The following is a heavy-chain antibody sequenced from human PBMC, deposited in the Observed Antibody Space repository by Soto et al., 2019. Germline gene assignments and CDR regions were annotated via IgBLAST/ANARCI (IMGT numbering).Heavy chain of an antibody. CDR1: GGYISSNNW. Sequence: QVHLQESGPGLVKPSETLSLTCAVSGGYISSNNWWSWVRQTPGKGLEGIGEIYHSGSTNYNPSLKSRVTISLDKSKNQFSLSLTSMTAADTAVYYCARREGDCRGGSCPFYHDWGQGTLVTASS. CDR2: IYHSGST. D-gene: IGHD2-15*01. CDR3: ARREGDCRGGSCPFYHD. J-gene: IGHJ4*02. V-gene: IGHV4-4*02.